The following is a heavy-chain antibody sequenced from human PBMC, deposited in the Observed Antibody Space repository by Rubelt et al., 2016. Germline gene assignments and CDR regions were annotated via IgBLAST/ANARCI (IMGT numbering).Heavy chain of an antibody. CDR1: GYTFTSYG. J-gene: IGHJ5*02. D-gene: IGHD1-1*01. Sequence: QVQLVQSGSELKKPGASVKVSCKASGYTFTSYGISWVRQAPGQGLEWMGWISAYNGNTNYSQKVQGRGTMTTGTSTSTAYMGLRSLRSDDTAVYYCARVSGTTNNWFDPWGQGTLVTVSS. CDR3: ARVSGTTNNWFDP. V-gene: IGHV1-18*01. CDR2: ISAYNGNT.